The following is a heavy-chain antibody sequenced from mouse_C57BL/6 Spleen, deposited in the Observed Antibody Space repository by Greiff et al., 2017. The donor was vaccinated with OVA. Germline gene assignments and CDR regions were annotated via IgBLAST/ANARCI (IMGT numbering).Heavy chain of an antibody. V-gene: IGHV5-16*01. CDR1: GFTFSDYY. CDR3: ARDSDYDHWYFDV. CDR2: INYDGSST. Sequence: EVKVVESEGGLVQPGSSMKLSCTASGFTFSDYYMAWVRQVPEKGLEWVANINYDGSSTYYLDSLKSRFIISRDNAKNILYLQMSSLKSEDTATYYCARDSDYDHWYFDVWGTGTTVTVSS. J-gene: IGHJ1*03. D-gene: IGHD2-4*01.